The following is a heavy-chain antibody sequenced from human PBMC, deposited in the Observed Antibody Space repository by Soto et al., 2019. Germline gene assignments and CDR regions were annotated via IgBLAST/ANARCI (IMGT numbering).Heavy chain of an antibody. J-gene: IGHJ4*02. CDR3: ARETYGDPFDY. V-gene: IGHV3-7*01. CDR2: IKQDGSEK. D-gene: IGHD4-17*01. CDR1: GFTFSNYW. Sequence: EVQLVESGGGLVQPGGSLRLSCAASGFTFSNYWMSWVRQAPGEGLEWVANIKQDGSEKYYVDSVKGRFTISRDNAKNSLYLQMNSLRAEDTAVYYCARETYGDPFDYWGQGTLVTVSS.